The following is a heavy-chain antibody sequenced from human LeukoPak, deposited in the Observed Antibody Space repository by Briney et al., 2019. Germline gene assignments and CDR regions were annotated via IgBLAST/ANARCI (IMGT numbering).Heavy chain of an antibody. CDR2: ISSSSSYI. CDR1: GFTFSSYS. Sequence: KPGGSLRLSCAASGFTFSSYSMNWVRQAPGKGLEWVSSISSSSSYIYYADSVKGRFTISRDNAKNSLYLQMNSLRAEDTAVYYCARDHAIFRVFDYWGQGTLVTVSS. CDR3: ARDHAIFRVFDY. D-gene: IGHD3-3*01. V-gene: IGHV3-21*01. J-gene: IGHJ4*02.